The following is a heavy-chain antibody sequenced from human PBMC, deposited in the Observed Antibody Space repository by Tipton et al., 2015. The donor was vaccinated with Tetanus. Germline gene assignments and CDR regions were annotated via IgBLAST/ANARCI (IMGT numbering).Heavy chain of an antibody. V-gene: IGHV4-34*01. D-gene: IGHD6-6*01. Sequence: TLSLTCAVYGGSFSGYYWSWIRQPPGKGLEWIGEINHSGSTNYNPSLKSRVTISVDTSKNQFSLKLSSVTAADTAVYYCARGDSSSNYYYYGMDVWGQGTTVTVSS. CDR1: GGSFSGYY. CDR3: ARGDSSSNYYYYGMDV. CDR2: INHSGST. J-gene: IGHJ6*02.